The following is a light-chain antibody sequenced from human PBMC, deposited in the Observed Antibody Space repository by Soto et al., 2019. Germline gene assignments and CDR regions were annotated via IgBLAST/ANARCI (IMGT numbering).Light chain of an antibody. V-gene: IGKV3-20*01. J-gene: IGKJ2*01. Sequence: EVVLTQSPGTRSLSPGERATLSCRASQSVSNNYFAWYQQKPGQAPRLLIFGSSDRATGIPDRFSGSGSGTDFTLTISRLEPEDIAVYYCQQYGSSPPYTFGQGTKLEIK. CDR2: GSS. CDR1: QSVSNNY. CDR3: QQYGSSPPYT.